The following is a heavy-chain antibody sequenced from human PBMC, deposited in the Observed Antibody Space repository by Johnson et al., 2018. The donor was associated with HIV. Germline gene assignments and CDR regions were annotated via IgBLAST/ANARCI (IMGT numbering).Heavy chain of an antibody. D-gene: IGHD3-16*01. CDR1: GFTFSSYA. Sequence: VQLVESGGGVVQPGRSLRLSCAASGFTFSSYAMHWVRQAPGKGLEWVAVISYDGSNKYYADSVKGRFTMSRDNSKNRLYLQMNRLRVEDTAVYYCAKELSLGDAFDIWGQGTMVTVSS. CDR3: AKELSLGDAFDI. V-gene: IGHV3-30*04. CDR2: ISYDGSNK. J-gene: IGHJ3*02.